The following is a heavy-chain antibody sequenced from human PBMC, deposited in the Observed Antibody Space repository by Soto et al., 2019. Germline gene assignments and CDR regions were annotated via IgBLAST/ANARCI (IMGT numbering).Heavy chain of an antibody. D-gene: IGHD2-2*01. CDR3: ARDFSSCSSTSCYVSGYYYYGMDV. CDR1: GGTFSSYA. CDR2: IIPIFGTA. V-gene: IGHV1-69*13. J-gene: IGHJ6*02. Sequence: SVKVSCKASGGTFSSYAISWVRQAPGQGLEWMGGIIPIFGTANYAQKFQGRVTITADESTSTAYIELSSLRSEDTAVYYCARDFSSCSSTSCYVSGYYYYGMDVWGQGTTVTVSS.